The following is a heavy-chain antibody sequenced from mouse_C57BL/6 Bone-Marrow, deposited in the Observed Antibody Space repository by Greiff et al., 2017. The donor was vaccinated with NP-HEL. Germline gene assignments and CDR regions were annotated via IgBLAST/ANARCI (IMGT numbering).Heavy chain of an antibody. CDR3: AIYYGNYDYAMDY. V-gene: IGHV1-61*01. CDR1: GYTFTSYW. J-gene: IGHJ4*01. D-gene: IGHD2-1*01. CDR2: IYPSDSET. Sequence: QVQLKQPGAELVRPGSSVKLSCKASGYTFTSYWMDWVKQRPGQGLEWIGNIYPSDSETHYNQKFKDKATLTVDKSSSTAYMQLSSLTSEDSAVYYCAIYYGNYDYAMDYWGQGTSVTVSS.